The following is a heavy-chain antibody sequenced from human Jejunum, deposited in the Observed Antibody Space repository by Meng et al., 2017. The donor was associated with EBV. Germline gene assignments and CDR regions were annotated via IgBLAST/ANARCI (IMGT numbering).Heavy chain of an antibody. CDR2: INPGNGET. D-gene: IGHD3/OR15-3a*01. CDR3: ASRPGFNIGPFDY. J-gene: IGHJ4*02. V-gene: IGHV1-3*01. CDR1: GYTFTNYP. Sequence: HVLLVHVGAEVKKPGAPVKLSCKASGYTFTNYPIHWVRQAPGQRPEWMGCINPGNGETEFSQKFQGRVTITRDTSATTAYMELTSLRSEDTAVYYCASRPGFNIGPFDYWGQGTLVTVSS.